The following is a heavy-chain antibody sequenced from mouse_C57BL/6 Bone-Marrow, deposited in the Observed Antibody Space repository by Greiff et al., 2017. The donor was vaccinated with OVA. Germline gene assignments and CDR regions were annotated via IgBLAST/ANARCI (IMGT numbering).Heavy chain of an antibody. D-gene: IGHD2-4*01. CDR3: ARGGDYDYDWGAGFAY. V-gene: IGHV1-18*01. CDR2: INSNNGGT. CDR1: GYTFPDYN. J-gene: IGHJ3*01. Sequence: VQLQQSGPELAKPGASVKIPCKASGYTFPDYNMDWVKQSHGKSLEWIGDINSNNGGTIYNQKFKGKATLTVDKSSSTAYMELRSQTSEDTAVYYWARGGDYDYDWGAGFAYWGRGTLVTVSA.